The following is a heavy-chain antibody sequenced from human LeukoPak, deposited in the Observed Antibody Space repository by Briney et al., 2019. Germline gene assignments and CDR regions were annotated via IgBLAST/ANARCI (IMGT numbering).Heavy chain of an antibody. V-gene: IGHV3-66*01. CDR1: GFTVSSKY. CDR2: VYSSGST. D-gene: IGHD6-6*01. Sequence: GGSLILSCAASGFTVSSKYMSWVRQAPGKGLEWVSVVYSSGSTYYADSVKGRFTISRDNSKNTLSLQMNSLRAEDTAVYYCATSLASARAAGYYFDYWGQGTLVTVSS. J-gene: IGHJ4*02. CDR3: ATSLASARAAGYYFDY.